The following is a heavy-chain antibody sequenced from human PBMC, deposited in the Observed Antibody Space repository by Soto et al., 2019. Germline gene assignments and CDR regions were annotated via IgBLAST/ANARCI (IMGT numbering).Heavy chain of an antibody. CDR3: ARAIRGYSYGFGY. J-gene: IGHJ4*02. Sequence: ASVKVSCKASGYTFTGYYMHWVRQAPGQGLEWMGWINPNSGGTNYAQKFQGWVTMTRDTSISTAYMELSRLRSDDTAVYYCARAIRGYSYGFGYWGQGTRVTVSS. CDR1: GYTFTGYY. V-gene: IGHV1-2*04. CDR2: INPNSGGT. D-gene: IGHD5-18*01.